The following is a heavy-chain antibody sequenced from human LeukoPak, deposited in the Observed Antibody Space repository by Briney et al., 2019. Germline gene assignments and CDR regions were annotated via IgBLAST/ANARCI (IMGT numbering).Heavy chain of an antibody. CDR3: AKGSYYDSSGSFYFDY. CDR1: GFTFSSYA. J-gene: IGHJ4*02. D-gene: IGHD3-22*01. V-gene: IGHV3-23*01. CDR2: ISGSGDNT. Sequence: GGSLRLSCAASGFTFSSYAMSWVRQAPGKGLGWVSAISGSGDNTYYADSVKGRFTISRDNSKNTLYVQVNSLGTEDTAAYYCAKGSYYDSSGSFYFDYWSQGTLVTVSS.